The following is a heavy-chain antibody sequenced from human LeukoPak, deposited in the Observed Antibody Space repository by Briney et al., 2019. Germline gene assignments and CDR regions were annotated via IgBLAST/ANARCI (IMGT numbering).Heavy chain of an antibody. Sequence: PGGSLRLSCAASGFTFSSYGMHWVRQAPGKGLEWVAAISYDGSNKYYADSVKGRFTISRDNSKNTLYLQMNSLRAEDTAVYYCAKTNAPYYDFWGGFDYWGQGTLVTVSS. CDR1: GFTFSSYG. V-gene: IGHV3-30*18. CDR3: AKTNAPYYDFWGGFDY. CDR2: ISYDGSNK. J-gene: IGHJ4*02. D-gene: IGHD3-3*01.